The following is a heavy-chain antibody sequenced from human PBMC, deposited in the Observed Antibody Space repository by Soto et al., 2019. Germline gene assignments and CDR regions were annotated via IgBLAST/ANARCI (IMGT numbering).Heavy chain of an antibody. CDR1: GSAFRTYG. Sequence: GGSLRLSXAASGSAFRTYGMHWVRQAPGKGLEWVALISYDGSDEYYADSVKGRFTISRDNSKNTLYLQMNSLRAEDTAVYYCAKSPDGYNLAYFDYWGQGTLVTVSS. J-gene: IGHJ4*02. CDR3: AKSPDGYNLAYFDY. V-gene: IGHV3-30*18. CDR2: ISYDGSDE. D-gene: IGHD5-12*01.